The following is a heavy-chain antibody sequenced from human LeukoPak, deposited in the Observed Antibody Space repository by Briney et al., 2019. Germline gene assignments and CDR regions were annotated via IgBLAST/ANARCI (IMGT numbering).Heavy chain of an antibody. CDR3: AKGSSTSWEAFDI. J-gene: IGHJ3*02. D-gene: IGHD2-2*01. V-gene: IGHV3-23*01. CDR2: ISGSGGST. Sequence: GGSLRLSCAASGFTFGSCAMSWVRQAPGKGLEWVSGISGSGGSTYYADSVKGRFTISRDNSKNTLYLQMNSLRAEDTAVYYCAKGSSTSWEAFDIWGQGTMVTVSS. CDR1: GFTFGSCA.